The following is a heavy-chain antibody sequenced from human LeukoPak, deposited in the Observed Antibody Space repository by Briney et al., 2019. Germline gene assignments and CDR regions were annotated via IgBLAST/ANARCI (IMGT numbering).Heavy chain of an antibody. CDR3: ARAQFWSGYEWFDP. D-gene: IGHD3-3*01. Sequence: PSETLSLTCTVSGGSISSYYWSWIRQPAGKGLEWIGRIYTSGGTNYNPSLKSRVTMSVDTSKNQFSLNLTSVTAADTAVYYCARAQFWSGYEWFDPWGQGTLVTASS. CDR1: GGSISSYY. J-gene: IGHJ5*02. V-gene: IGHV4-4*07. CDR2: IYTSGGT.